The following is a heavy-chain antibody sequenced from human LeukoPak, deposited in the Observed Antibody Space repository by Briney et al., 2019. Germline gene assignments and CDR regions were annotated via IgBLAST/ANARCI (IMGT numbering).Heavy chain of an antibody. D-gene: IGHD5-24*01. CDR2: IYTSGNT. V-gene: IGHV4-61*02. CDR3: ASTRIQSADGYNPRFDY. CDR1: GGSISTGTYY. Sequence: TSETLSLTCTVSGGSISTGTYYWSWIRQPAGKGLEWIGRIYTSGNTNYNPSLRSRVTISVDTSKNQFSLKLSSVTAADTAVYYCASTRIQSADGYNPRFDYWGQGTLVTLSS. J-gene: IGHJ4*02.